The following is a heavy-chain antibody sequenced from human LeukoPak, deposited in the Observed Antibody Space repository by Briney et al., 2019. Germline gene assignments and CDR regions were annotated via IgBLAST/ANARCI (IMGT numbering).Heavy chain of an antibody. CDR3: VRTSSYYDILTGLHQYYFDY. D-gene: IGHD3-9*01. J-gene: IGHJ4*02. V-gene: IGHV4-59*01. CDR1: GGSISSNY. Sequence: PSETLSLTCTVSGGSISSNYWSWIRQPPGKGLEWIGFVYYSGGTNYNPSLKSRVTISIDTSRNQFSLKLSSVTAADTAVYYCVRTSSYYDILTGLHQYYFDYWGQGTLVTVSS. CDR2: VYYSGGT.